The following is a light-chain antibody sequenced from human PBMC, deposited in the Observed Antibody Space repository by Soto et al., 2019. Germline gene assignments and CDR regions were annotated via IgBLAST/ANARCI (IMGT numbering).Light chain of an antibody. V-gene: IGLV1-40*01. Sequence: QSVLTQPPSVAGAPGKRVTISCTRSSSNIGQGYYVRWYQQLPGTAPELLIHGNSNRPSGVPDRFSGSKSGTSSSLAITGLQDEDDADDCCHSSDSSLRGYVFGPGTKVTVL. J-gene: IGLJ1*01. CDR2: GNS. CDR3: HSSDSSLRGYV. CDR1: SSNIGQGYY.